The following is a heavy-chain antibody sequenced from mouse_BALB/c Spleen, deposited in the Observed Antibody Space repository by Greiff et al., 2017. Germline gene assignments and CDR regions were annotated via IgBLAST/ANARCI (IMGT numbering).Heavy chain of an antibody. CDR1: GYTFTSYW. CDR2: IYPGDGDT. J-gene: IGHJ2*01. D-gene: IGHD1-1*01. Sequence: QVQLKQSGAELARPGASVKLSCKASGYTFTSYWMQWVKQRPGQGLEWIGAIYPGDGDTRYTQKFKGKATLTADKTSSTAYMQLSILASEDSADFDMARYYNGSSYDNFDYWGQGTALTVSS. V-gene: IGHV1-87*01. CDR3: ARYYNGSSYDNFDY.